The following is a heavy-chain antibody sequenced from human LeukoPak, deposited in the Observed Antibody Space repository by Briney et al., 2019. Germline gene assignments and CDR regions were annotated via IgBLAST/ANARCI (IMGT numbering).Heavy chain of an antibody. V-gene: IGHV3-7*01. J-gene: IGHJ3*02. CDR3: ARDQTRYYDSGGYYYSAFDI. CDR2: IKQDGSEK. D-gene: IGHD3-22*01. CDR1: GFTFSSYW. Sequence: PGGSLRLSCAASGFTFSSYWMSWVRQPPGKGLEWVANIKQDGSEKYYVDSVKGRFTISRDNSKNTLYLQMNSLRAEDTAVYYCARDQTRYYDSGGYYYSAFDIWGQGTMVTVSS.